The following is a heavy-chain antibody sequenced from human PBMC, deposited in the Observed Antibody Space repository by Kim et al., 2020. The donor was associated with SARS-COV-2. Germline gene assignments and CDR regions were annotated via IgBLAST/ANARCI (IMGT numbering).Heavy chain of an antibody. CDR1: GGSVSSGSYY. D-gene: IGHD3-10*01. Sequence: SETLSLTCTVSGGSVSSGSYYWSWIRQPPGKGLEWIGYFYYSGSTNYNPSLKSRVTISVDTSKNQFSLKLSSVTAADTAVYYCARTFTFYYGSGSYYNLRYYYYMDVWGKGTTVTVSS. V-gene: IGHV4-61*01. CDR3: ARTFTFYYGSGSYYNLRYYYYMDV. CDR2: FYYSGST. J-gene: IGHJ6*03.